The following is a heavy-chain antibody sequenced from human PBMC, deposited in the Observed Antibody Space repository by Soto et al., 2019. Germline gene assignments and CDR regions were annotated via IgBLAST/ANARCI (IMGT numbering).Heavy chain of an antibody. CDR2: ISYSGNT. J-gene: IGHJ4*02. CDR1: GDSTSNYY. V-gene: IGHV4-59*12. Sequence: SETLSLTCIISGDSTSNYYWSWIRQSPGKGLEWIGYISYSGNTNYNPSLKSRVTISVDTSKNQFSLKLSSVTAADTAVYYCARGRRRYYFDYWGQGTLVTVSS. CDR3: ARGRRRYYFDY.